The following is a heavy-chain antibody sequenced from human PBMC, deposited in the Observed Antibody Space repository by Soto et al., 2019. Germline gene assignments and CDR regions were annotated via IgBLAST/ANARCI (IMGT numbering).Heavy chain of an antibody. CDR3: VSDRGYGHASVPYS. J-gene: IGHJ4*02. D-gene: IGHD5-18*01. CDR1: GFAFSSYG. V-gene: IGHV3-30*03. CDR2: ISYDGSLK. Sequence: QAQLVESGGGVVQPGRSLRLSCAASGFAFSSYGMHWVRQAPGPGLEGVAVISYDGSLKHYADSVKGRFTISRDNAKNMVLLQMSSLRAEDTAVYYCVSDRGYGHASVPYSWGQGTLVSVSS.